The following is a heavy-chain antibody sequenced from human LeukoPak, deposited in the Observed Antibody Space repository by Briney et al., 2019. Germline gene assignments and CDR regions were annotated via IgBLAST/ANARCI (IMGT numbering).Heavy chain of an antibody. D-gene: IGHD5-24*01. J-gene: IGHJ6*02. Sequence: ASVKVSCKVSGHTLTELSMHWVRQAPGKGLEWMGGFDPEDGETIYAQKFQGRVTITADKSTSTAYMELSSLRSEDTAVYYCARGEMATNFYYYGMDVWGQGTTVTVSS. CDR1: GHTLTELS. CDR3: ARGEMATNFYYYGMDV. CDR2: FDPEDGET. V-gene: IGHV1-24*01.